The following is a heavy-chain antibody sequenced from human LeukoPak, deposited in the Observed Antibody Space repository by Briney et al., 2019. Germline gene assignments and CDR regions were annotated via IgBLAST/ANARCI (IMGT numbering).Heavy chain of an antibody. CDR2: IKQDGSER. J-gene: IGHJ6*02. CDR3: GRQDDAQDYGMDV. Sequence: GGSLRLSCAASGFTLRTYWMSWVRQAPGKGVDWVANIKQDGSERYYVASVKARFTISRDNATSSVYLHMLNLRADDPAVYYCGRQDDAQDYGMDVWGQGTTVTVSS. CDR1: GFTLRTYW. D-gene: IGHD1-1*01. V-gene: IGHV3-7*01.